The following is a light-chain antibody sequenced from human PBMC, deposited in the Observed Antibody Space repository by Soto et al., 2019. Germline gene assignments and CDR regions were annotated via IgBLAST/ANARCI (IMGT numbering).Light chain of an antibody. CDR2: VAS. V-gene: IGKV1-39*01. CDR1: QNINRY. J-gene: IGKJ4*01. Sequence: DIQMTQSPSSLSASVGDRVTMSFRASQNINRYLNWYQQKPGKAPKVLILVASSLESGVPSRFSGSGSGTDFTLTISSLQPEDFATYYCQQSYSSRLTFGGGTKVDIK. CDR3: QQSYSSRLT.